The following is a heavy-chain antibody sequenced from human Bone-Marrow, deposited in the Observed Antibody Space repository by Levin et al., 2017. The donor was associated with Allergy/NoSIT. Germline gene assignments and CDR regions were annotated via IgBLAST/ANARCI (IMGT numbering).Heavy chain of an antibody. J-gene: IGHJ3*02. D-gene: IGHD3-3*01. CDR3: TTYYLQSALRFSWRAFDI. CDR1: GFTFSNAW. V-gene: IGHV3-15*07. CDR2: IKSKTDGGTT. Sequence: PGGSLRLSCAASGFTFSNAWMNWVRQAPGKGLEWVGRIKSKTDGGTTDYAAPVKGRFTISRDDSKNTLYLQMNSLKTEDTAVYYCTTYYLQSALRFSWRAFDIWGQGTMVTVSS.